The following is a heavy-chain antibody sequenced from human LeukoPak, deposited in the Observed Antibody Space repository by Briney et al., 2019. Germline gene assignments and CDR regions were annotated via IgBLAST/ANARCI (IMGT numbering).Heavy chain of an antibody. CDR1: GYTLTGYY. V-gene: IGHV1-2*02. CDR2: INPNSGVT. J-gene: IGHJ4*02. Sequence: ASVKVSCKASGYTLTGYYIHWVRQAPGQGLEWMGWINPNSGVTNYAQKFQGRVTLTRDTPISTAYMEMSRLRSDDTAVYYCARAHMTAVTLGDYWGQGTLVTVSS. CDR3: ARAHMTAVTLGDY. D-gene: IGHD4-11*01.